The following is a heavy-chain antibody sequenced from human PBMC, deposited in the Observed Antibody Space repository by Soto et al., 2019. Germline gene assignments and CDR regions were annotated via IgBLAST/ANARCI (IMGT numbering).Heavy chain of an antibody. J-gene: IGHJ4*02. D-gene: IGHD3-3*02. V-gene: IGHV4-39*01. Sequence: PSETLSLTCTVSGSSINSSGYYWGWIRQRPGKGLEWIGSMFYGVSTYYNPSLKSRVTVSVDTSKNQFSLNLRSVTAADTAVYYCARLPSRHLVDSWGQGTLVTVYS. CDR2: MFYGVST. CDR1: GSSINSSGYY. CDR3: ARLPSRHLVDS.